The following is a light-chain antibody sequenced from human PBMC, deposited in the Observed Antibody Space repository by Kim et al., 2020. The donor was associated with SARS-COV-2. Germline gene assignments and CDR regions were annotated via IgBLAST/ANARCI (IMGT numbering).Light chain of an antibody. CDR3: QQYNNWPPYT. V-gene: IGKV3-15*01. CDR1: QSVSSN. CDR2: GAS. Sequence: EIVMTQSPATLSVSPGERATLSCRASQSVSSNLAWYQQKPGQAPRLLIYGASTRATGIPARFSGSGSGTEFTLTISSLQSEDFAVYYCQQYNNWPPYTLGQGKELEI. J-gene: IGKJ2*01.